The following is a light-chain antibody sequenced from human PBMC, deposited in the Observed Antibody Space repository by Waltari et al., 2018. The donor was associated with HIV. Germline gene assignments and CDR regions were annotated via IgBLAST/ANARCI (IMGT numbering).Light chain of an antibody. J-gene: IGKJ4*01. CDR1: QMVSSD. CDR3: QQYNNWPLT. V-gene: IGKV3-15*01. Sequence: EIVMTQSPATLSVSPGERVTLACRASQMVSSDLAWYQQKPGQAPRLLNYGASTRATGIPARFSGSKSGTEFTLAISSLQSEDFAVYYCQQYNNWPLTFGGGTKVEIK. CDR2: GAS.